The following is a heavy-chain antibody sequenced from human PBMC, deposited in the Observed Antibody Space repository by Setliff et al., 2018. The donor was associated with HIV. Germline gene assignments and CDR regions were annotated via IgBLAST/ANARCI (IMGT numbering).Heavy chain of an antibody. CDR3: TTDEATKSDAFDI. Sequence: GESLKISCKGSGYSFTSYWIGWVRQMPGKGLEWMGIIYPGDSDTRYSPSFQGQVTISADKSISTAYLQWSSLKTEDTAVYYCTTDEATKSDAFDIWGQGTMVTVSS. V-gene: IGHV5-51*01. J-gene: IGHJ3*02. CDR2: IYPGDSDT. CDR1: GYSFTSYW. D-gene: IGHD5-12*01.